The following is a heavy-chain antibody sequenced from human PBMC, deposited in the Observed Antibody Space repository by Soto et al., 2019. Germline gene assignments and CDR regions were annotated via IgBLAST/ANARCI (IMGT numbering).Heavy chain of an antibody. CDR3: ARLGYCSGGSCRRGNWFDP. CDR1: GDAFTIYE. CDR2: MNPNSGNT. Sequence: ASVKVYCKASGDAFTIYEINWLRQATKQGLEWMGWMNPNSGNTGYAQKFQGRVTMTRNTSISTGYMELSRLRSEDTAVYYCARLGYCSGGSCRRGNWFDPWGQGTLVTVSS. V-gene: IGHV1-8*01. D-gene: IGHD2-15*01. J-gene: IGHJ5*02.